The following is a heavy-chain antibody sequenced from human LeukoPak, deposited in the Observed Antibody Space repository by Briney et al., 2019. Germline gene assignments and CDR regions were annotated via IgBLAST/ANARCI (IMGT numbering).Heavy chain of an antibody. CDR2: IYTSGST. Sequence: SETLSLTCTVSGGSISSGSYYWSWIRQPAGKGLEWIGRIYTSGSTNYNPSLKSRVTISVDTSKNQFSLKLSSVTAADTAVYYCARGSTMVRGYRVRGGRHQDYYMDVWGKGTTVTISS. J-gene: IGHJ6*03. D-gene: IGHD3-10*01. V-gene: IGHV4-61*02. CDR1: GGSISSGSYY. CDR3: ARGSTMVRGYRVRGGRHQDYYMDV.